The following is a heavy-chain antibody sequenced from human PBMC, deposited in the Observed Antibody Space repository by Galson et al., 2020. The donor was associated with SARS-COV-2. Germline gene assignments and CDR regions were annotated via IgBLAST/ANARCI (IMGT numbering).Heavy chain of an antibody. CDR2: LSRGGDSK. CDR3: ARSFMDV. Sequence: GGSLRLSCTASGFTFSSYTMNWVRQAPGKGLEWVAYLSRGGDSKNYVDSVKGRFTISRDNARDSVYLQMHSLRAEDTAVYYCARSFMDVWGKGTTVTSSS. J-gene: IGHJ6*03. V-gene: IGHV3-48*01. CDR1: GFTFSSYT.